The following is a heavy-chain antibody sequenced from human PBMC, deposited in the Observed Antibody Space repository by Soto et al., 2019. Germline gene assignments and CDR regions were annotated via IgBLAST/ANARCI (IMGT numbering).Heavy chain of an antibody. CDR1: GYTFSNFG. Sequence: QVQLVQSGAEVENPGASVKVSCKASGYTFSNFGINWVRQAPGQGLEWMGWITPYNGNANYAQKYQDRLTVTTDTSTNTAYLELRSLRSDDTAVYFCVRARMYSGAYHDYWGQGTLVTVSS. D-gene: IGHD1-26*01. V-gene: IGHV1-18*04. J-gene: IGHJ4*02. CDR3: VRARMYSGAYHDY. CDR2: ITPYNGNA.